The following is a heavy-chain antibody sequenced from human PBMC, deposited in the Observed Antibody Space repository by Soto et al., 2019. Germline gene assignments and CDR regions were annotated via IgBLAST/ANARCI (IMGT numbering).Heavy chain of an antibody. D-gene: IGHD2-2*01. CDR2: ISAYNSKT. V-gene: IGHV1-18*01. Sequence: ASVKVSCKASGYTFTSYGISWVRQAPGQGLEWMGWISAYNSKTHYAQKFQDRVTMTTDTAATTAYMELRSLTSDDSAMYFCARDTSHYFDHWGQGILVTVSS. CDR3: ARDTSHYFDH. CDR1: GYTFTSYG. J-gene: IGHJ4*02.